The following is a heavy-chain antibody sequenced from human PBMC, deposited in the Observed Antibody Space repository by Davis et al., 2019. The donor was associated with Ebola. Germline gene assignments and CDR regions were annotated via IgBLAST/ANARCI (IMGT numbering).Heavy chain of an antibody. CDR1: GFTFSNYA. J-gene: IGHJ4*02. CDR2: ISGGGGST. Sequence: GESLKISCAASGFTFSNYAMSWVRQAPVKGLEWVSGISGGGGSTYYADSVKGRFTISRDNSKNTLYLQMNSLRAEDTAVYYCAKGPTTVSSYYFDYWGQGTLVTVSS. V-gene: IGHV3-23*01. CDR3: AKGPTTVSSYYFDY. D-gene: IGHD4-17*01.